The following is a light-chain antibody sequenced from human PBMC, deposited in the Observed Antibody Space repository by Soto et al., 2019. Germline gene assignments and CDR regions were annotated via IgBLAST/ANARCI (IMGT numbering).Light chain of an antibody. CDR3: QQRSNWWT. Sequence: DIQMTQSPSSVSAFVGESVTITCHASQRISAFLNWYHQKPGKAPKLLIYPASYLQSGVPSNFSGSGSGTDFTLSIVTLQPEDFAVYYCQQRSNWWTFGQGTKVDIK. CDR1: QRISAF. CDR2: PAS. J-gene: IGKJ1*01. V-gene: IGKV1-39*01.